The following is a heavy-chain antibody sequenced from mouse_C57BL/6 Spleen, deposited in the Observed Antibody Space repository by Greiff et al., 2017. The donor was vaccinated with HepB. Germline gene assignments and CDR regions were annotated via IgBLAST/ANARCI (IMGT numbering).Heavy chain of an antibody. V-gene: IGHV5-4*01. CDR2: ISDGGSYT. CDR3: ARDQGGIYYDAVDS. J-gene: IGHJ4*01. Sequence: EVQGVESGGGLVKPGGSLKLSCAASGFTFSSYAMSWVRQTPEKRLEWVATISDGGSYTYYPDNVKGRFTITRDNAKNNLYLQMSHLKSEDTAMYYCARDQGGIYYDAVDSWGQGTSVTVSS. CDR1: GFTFSSYA. D-gene: IGHD2-1*01.